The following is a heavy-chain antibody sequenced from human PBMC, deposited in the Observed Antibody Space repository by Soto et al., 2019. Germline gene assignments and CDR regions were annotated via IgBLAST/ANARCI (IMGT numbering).Heavy chain of an antibody. V-gene: IGHV2-5*02. CDR1: GFSLSTYGVG. CDR3: ADRPGFSMAFDY. D-gene: IGHD3-10*01. J-gene: IGHJ4*02. CDR2: IYWDDDT. Sequence: QITLKESGPTLVKPTQTLTLTCNFSGFSLSTYGVGVGWIRQPPGKALEWLALIYWDDDTRFSPSLNSRLAITKDTSKSQVVLTMTHMDPVDTATYYCADRPGFSMAFDYWGPGSLVTVSS.